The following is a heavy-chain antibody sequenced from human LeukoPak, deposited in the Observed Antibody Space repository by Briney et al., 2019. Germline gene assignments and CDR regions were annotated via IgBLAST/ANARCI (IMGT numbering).Heavy chain of an antibody. CDR2: IIPIFGTA. D-gene: IGHD3-9*01. V-gene: IGHV1-69*13. J-gene: IGHJ4*02. CDR1: GGTFSSYA. Sequence: ASVKVSCKASGGTFSSYAISWVRQAPGQGLEWMGGIIPIFGTANYAQKFQGRVTITADESTSTAYMELSSLRSEDTAVYYCARGPPNYDILTGYYSPFDYWGQGTLVTVSS. CDR3: ARGPPNYDILTGYYSPFDY.